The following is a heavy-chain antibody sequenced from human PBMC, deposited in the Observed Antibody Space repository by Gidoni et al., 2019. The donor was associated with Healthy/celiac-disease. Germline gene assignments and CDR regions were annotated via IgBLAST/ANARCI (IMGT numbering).Heavy chain of an antibody. J-gene: IGHJ4*02. D-gene: IGHD1-1*01. V-gene: IGHV3-23*01. CDR3: AKDLGPPPQINYYFDY. Sequence: EVQLLESGGGLVQPGGSLRLSCAASGFTFSSYAMSWVRQAPGKGLEWVSAISGSGGSTYYADSVKGRFTISRDNSKNTLYLQMNSLRAEDTAVYYCAKDLGPPPQINYYFDYWGQGTLVTVSS. CDR2: ISGSGGST. CDR1: GFTFSSYA.